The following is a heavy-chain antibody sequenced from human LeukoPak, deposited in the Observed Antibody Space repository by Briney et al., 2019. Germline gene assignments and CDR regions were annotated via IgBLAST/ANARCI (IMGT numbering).Heavy chain of an antibody. V-gene: IGHV4-34*01. CDR2: INHSGST. CDR3: ARGALYSGYDLASYYFDY. J-gene: IGHJ4*02. Sequence: PSETLSLTCAVYGGSFNGYYWSWIRQPPGKGLEWIGEINHSGSTNYNPSLKSRVTISVDTSKNQFSLKLSSVTAADTAVYYCARGALYSGYDLASYYFDYWGKGTLVTVSS. D-gene: IGHD5-12*01. CDR1: GGSFNGYY.